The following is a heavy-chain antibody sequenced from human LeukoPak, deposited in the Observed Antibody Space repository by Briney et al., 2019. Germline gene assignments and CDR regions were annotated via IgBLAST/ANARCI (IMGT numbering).Heavy chain of an antibody. CDR1: GGSISSSSYY. Sequence: SETLSLTCTVSGGSISSSSYYWGWIRQPPGKGLEWIGRIYTSGSTNYNPSLQSRVTISVDTSKNQFSLKLSSVTAADTAVYYCARDLHDSSGYYSRYYYYYYMDVWGKGTTVTISS. V-gene: IGHV4-39*07. CDR2: IYTSGST. D-gene: IGHD3-22*01. CDR3: ARDLHDSSGYYSRYYYYYYMDV. J-gene: IGHJ6*03.